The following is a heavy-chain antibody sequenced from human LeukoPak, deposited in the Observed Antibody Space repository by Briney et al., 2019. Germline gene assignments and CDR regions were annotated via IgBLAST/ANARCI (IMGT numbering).Heavy chain of an antibody. D-gene: IGHD5-12*01. CDR3: ARGMSSGYDFDY. Sequence: GGSLRLSCAASGFTFSSYWMTWVRQAPGKGLEWVANIKQDGSEKYYVDPVKGRFTISRDNAKNSLYLQMNSLRAEDTAVYYCARGMSSGYDFDYWGQGTLVTVSS. J-gene: IGHJ4*02. CDR1: GFTFSSYW. CDR2: IKQDGSEK. V-gene: IGHV3-7*01.